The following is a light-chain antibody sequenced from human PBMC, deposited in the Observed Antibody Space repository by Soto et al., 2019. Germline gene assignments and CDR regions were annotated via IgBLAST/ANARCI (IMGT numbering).Light chain of an antibody. J-gene: IGLJ2*01. V-gene: IGLV2-14*01. CDR1: SSDVGGYNY. Sequence: QSALTQPASVSGSPGQSITISCTGTSSDVGGYNYVSWYQQHPGKAPKLMIYDVTIRPSGVSTRFSGSKSGNTASLTTSGLQAVDEADYYCSSYTSSSTLGVFGGGTKLTVL. CDR3: SSYTSSSTLGV. CDR2: DVT.